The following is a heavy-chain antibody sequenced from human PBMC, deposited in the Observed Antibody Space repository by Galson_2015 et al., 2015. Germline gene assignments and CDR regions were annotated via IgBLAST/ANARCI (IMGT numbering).Heavy chain of an antibody. CDR1: GGSFSGYY. D-gene: IGHD3-10*01. V-gene: IGHV4-34*01. CDR2: INHSGST. Sequence: ETLSLTCAVYGGSFSGYYWSWIRQPPGKGLEWIGEINHSGSTNYNPSLKSRVTISVDTSKNQFSLKLSSVTAADTAVYYCARGRGGVYGSGSYYRSYYYYGMDVWGQGTTVTVSS. CDR3: ARGRGGVYGSGSYYRSYYYYGMDV. J-gene: IGHJ6*02.